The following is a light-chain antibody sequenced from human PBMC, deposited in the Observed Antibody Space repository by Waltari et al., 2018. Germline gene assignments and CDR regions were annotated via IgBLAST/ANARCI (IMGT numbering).Light chain of an antibody. CDR3: AAWDDSLNGPV. Sequence: QSVLTQPPSASGTPGQRVTIPCSGSSPTIGSNPVNWYQQLPGTAPKLLIYSNNQRPSGVPDRFSGSKSGTSASLAISGLQSEDEADYYCAAWDDSLNGPVFGGGTKLTVL. J-gene: IGLJ2*01. CDR2: SNN. V-gene: IGLV1-44*01. CDR1: SPTIGSNP.